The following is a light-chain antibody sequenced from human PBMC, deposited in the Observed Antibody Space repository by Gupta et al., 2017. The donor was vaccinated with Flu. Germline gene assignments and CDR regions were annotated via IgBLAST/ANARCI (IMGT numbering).Light chain of an antibody. J-gene: IGLJ3*02. V-gene: IGLV2-23*01. CDR2: EGS. Sequence: QSALTQPDSVSGPPGKSITISCTGTSSDVGSYNLVSWYQQHPGKAPKLMIYEGSKRPSGVSNRFSGSKSGNTASLTISGLQAEDEADYYCCSYAGSSTWVFGGGTKLTVL. CDR3: CSYAGSSTWV. CDR1: SSDVGSYNL.